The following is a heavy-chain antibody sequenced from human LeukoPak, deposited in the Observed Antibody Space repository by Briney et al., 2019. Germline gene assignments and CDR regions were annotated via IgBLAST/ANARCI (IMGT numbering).Heavy chain of an antibody. V-gene: IGHV4-39*07. D-gene: IGHD2-15*01. Sequence: SETLSLTCTVSGGSISSSSYYWGWIRQPPGKGLEWIGSIYYSGSTYYNPSLKSRVTISVDTSKNQFSLKLSSVTAADTAVYYCARQDIVVMVAAYDGNFDYWGQGTLVTVSS. CDR3: ARQDIVVMVAAYDGNFDY. CDR2: IYYSGST. CDR1: GGSISSSSYY. J-gene: IGHJ4*02.